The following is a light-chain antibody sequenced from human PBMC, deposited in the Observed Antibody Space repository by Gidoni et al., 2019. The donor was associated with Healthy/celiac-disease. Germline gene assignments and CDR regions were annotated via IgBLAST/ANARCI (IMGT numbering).Light chain of an antibody. CDR1: QSVSSSY. J-gene: IGKJ1*01. CDR2: GAS. CDR3: QQYGSSRGT. V-gene: IGKV3-20*01. Sequence: IVLTPSPGTLSLSPGERATLSCRDSQSVSSSYFAWYQQKPGQAPRLLIYGASSRATGIPDRFSGSGSGTDFTFTISRLEPEDFAVYYCQQYGSSRGTFGQGTKVEIK.